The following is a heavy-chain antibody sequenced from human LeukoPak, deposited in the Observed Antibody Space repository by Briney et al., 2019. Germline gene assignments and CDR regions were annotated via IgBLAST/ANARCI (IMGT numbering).Heavy chain of an antibody. Sequence: GGSLRLSCAASGFTFSSYAMSWVRQAPGKGLEWVSAISGTDGGTYYADPVKGRFTISRDNSKNTLYLQMNSLRAEDTAIYYCAKDWDLDYWGQGTLVTVSS. CDR2: ISGTDGGT. D-gene: IGHD1-26*01. J-gene: IGHJ4*02. CDR1: GFTFSSYA. CDR3: AKDWDLDY. V-gene: IGHV3-23*01.